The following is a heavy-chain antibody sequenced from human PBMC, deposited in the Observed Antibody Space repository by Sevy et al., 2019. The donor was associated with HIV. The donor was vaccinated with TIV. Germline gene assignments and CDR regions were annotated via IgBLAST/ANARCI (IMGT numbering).Heavy chain of an antibody. J-gene: IGHJ4*02. CDR2: ISSRSSYI. CDR3: ARAVDYYDIGVLHY. CDR1: GFIFSDYD. Sequence: GGSLRLSCAASGFIFSDYDMNWVRQAPGKGLEWISVISSRSSYIKYADSLKGRVTISRDNANNSLLLQLNSLRAEDTAVYYCARAVDYYDIGVLHYWGQGALVTVSS. D-gene: IGHD3-22*01. V-gene: IGHV3-21*05.